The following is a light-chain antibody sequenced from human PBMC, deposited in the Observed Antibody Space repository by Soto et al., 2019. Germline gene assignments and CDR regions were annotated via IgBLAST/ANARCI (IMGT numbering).Light chain of an antibody. CDR1: RSEVGGYNY. V-gene: IGLV2-14*01. J-gene: IGLJ1*01. CDR3: TSYTSSSTRV. CDR2: DVS. Sequence: QSVLTQPASVSGSPGQSITISCTGTRSEVGGYNYVSWYQQHPGQAPKLMIYDVSNRPSGVSNRFSGSKSGNTASLTISGLQAEDEADYYCTSYTSSSTRVFGTGTKVTVL.